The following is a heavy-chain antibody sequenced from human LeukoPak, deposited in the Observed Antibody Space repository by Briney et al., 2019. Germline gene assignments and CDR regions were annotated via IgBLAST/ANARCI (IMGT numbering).Heavy chain of an antibody. Sequence: GGSLRLSCAASGFTFSDYYMSWIRQAPGKGLEWVSYISTTGSDTYYADSVKGRFTISRDNSKNTLYLQMNSLRAEDTAVYYCARDPIGFLGYYDSSGYFDYWGQGTLVTVSS. V-gene: IGHV3-11*06. CDR2: ISTTGSDT. CDR3: ARDPIGFLGYYDSSGYFDY. D-gene: IGHD3-22*01. CDR1: GFTFSDYY. J-gene: IGHJ4*02.